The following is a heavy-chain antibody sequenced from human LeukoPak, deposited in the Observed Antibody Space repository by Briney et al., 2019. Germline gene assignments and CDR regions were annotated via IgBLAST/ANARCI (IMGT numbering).Heavy chain of an antibody. Sequence: GGSLRLSCAASGFTFSHYALHWVRQAPGKGLEWVALIGHDGADKYYADSVKGRFLISRDNSKNMLFLQMNSLIIEDTAVYYCARNSDYYDYSPQSVWGRGTLVTVS. CDR2: IGHDGADK. CDR1: GFTFSHYA. D-gene: IGHD3-22*01. J-gene: IGHJ4*02. CDR3: ARNSDYYDYSPQSV. V-gene: IGHV3-30*04.